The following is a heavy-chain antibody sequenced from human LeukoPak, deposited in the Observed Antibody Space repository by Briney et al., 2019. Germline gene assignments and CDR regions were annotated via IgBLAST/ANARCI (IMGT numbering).Heavy chain of an antibody. J-gene: IGHJ4*02. CDR3: ARDSIVGAPAPVLDDY. Sequence: GGSLRLSCAASGFTFSSYSIHWVRQAPGKGLEWVAVISYDGSNKYYADSVKGRFTISRDNSKNTLYLEMNSLRTEDTAVYYCARDSIVGAPAPVLDDYWGQGTLVTVSS. V-gene: IGHV3-30*03. CDR1: GFTFSSYS. CDR2: ISYDGSNK. D-gene: IGHD1-26*01.